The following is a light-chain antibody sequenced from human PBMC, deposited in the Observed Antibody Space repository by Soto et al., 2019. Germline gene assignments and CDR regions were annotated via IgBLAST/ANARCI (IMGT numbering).Light chain of an antibody. CDR2: DAS. J-gene: IGKJ5*01. CDR1: HSVTTH. CDR3: QQRSDSIN. Sequence: LVLAQSPDSLSLSPVEIPTLSCWASHSVTTHLAWFQQRPGQTPRLLIYDASTRAPGIPARFSGRGSGADFTLTISSLEPEDFAVYYCQQRSDSINFGQGTRLEIK. V-gene: IGKV3-11*01.